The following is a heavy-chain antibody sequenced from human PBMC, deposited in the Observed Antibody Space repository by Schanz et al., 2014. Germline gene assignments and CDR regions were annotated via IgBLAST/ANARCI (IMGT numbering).Heavy chain of an antibody. D-gene: IGHD3-10*01. J-gene: IGHJ4*02. Sequence: QVQLVQSGAEVRKPGASVKVSCKASGFTFISYGISWVRQAPGQGLEWLGWISGSNGNTNYTQKFQGRVTMTIDPYTGTAYMELRSLRSDDTAVYYCGRGFSRSYIDFWGQGTLXTVSS. V-gene: IGHV1-18*01. CDR2: ISGSNGNT. CDR3: GRGFSRSYIDF. CDR1: GFTFISYG.